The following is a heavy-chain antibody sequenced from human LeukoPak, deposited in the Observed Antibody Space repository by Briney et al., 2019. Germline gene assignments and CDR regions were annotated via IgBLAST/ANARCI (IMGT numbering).Heavy chain of an antibody. Sequence: GGSLRLSCAASGFTFSSYNMNWVRQAPGKGLEWVSSISSSSSYIYYADSVKGRFTISRDNAKNPLYLQMNSLRAQDTAVYYCARKYYYDSSGYYYRYYYYMDDWGKGTPVTISS. CDR1: GFTFSSYN. V-gene: IGHV3-21*04. CDR3: ARKYYYDSSGYYYRYYYYMDD. CDR2: ISSSSSYI. J-gene: IGHJ6*03. D-gene: IGHD3-22*01.